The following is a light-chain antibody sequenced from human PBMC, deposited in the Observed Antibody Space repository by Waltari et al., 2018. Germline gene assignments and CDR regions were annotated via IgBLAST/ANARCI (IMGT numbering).Light chain of an antibody. J-gene: IGLJ1*01. CDR3: CSYAGRYTYV. CDR1: SCDVGGYNY. V-gene: IGLV2-11*01. CDR2: DVS. Sequence: QSALPQPRSVSGSPGQSVTLSCTGASCDVGGYNYVSWYQQPPGKAPKLMIYDVSKRPSGVPDRFSGSKSGDTASLTISGLRAEDEADYYCCSYAGRYTYVFGTGTKVTVL.